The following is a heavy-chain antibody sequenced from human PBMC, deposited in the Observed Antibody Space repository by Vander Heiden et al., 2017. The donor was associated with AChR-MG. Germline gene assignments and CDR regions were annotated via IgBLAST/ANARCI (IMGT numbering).Heavy chain of an antibody. J-gene: IGHJ3*02. CDR1: GFPFSYYW. V-gene: IGHV3-74*01. D-gene: IGHD6-6*01. CDR3: ARTSSSSGAFDI. Sequence: EVLLVESGGGLVQPGGSLSVSCAASGFPFSYYWMHWVRQAPGKGLVWVSCINPDGTSTNYADSVKGRFTISRDNAKHTLYLEVNSQRAEDTAVYYCARTSSSSGAFDIWGQGTMVTVSS. CDR2: INPDGTST.